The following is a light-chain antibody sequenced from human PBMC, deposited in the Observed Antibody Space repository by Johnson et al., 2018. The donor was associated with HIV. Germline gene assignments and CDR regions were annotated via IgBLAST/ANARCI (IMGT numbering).Light chain of an antibody. J-gene: IGLJ1*01. V-gene: IGLV1-51*01. Sequence: QSALTQPPSVSAAPGQTVTISCSGSSSNVVSSFVSWYRQVPGTAPKLLIYDNNKRPSGIPGRFSGSKSGPSATLGITGLQTGDEADYYCGTWDSSLTSYVFGAGTKVTVL. CDR1: SSNVVSSF. CDR2: DNN. CDR3: GTWDSSLTSYV.